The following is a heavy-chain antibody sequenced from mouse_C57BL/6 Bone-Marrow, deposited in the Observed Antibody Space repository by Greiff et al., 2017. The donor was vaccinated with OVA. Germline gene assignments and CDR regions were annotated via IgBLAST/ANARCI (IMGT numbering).Heavy chain of an antibody. CDR3: ARWGYGYPYYYAMDY. Sequence: QVQLQQPGTELVKPGASVKLSCKASGYTFTSYWMHWVKQRPGQGLEWIGNINPSNGGTNYNEKFKSKATLTVDKSSSTAYMQLSSLTSEDSAVYYCARWGYGYPYYYAMDYWGQGTSVTVSS. V-gene: IGHV1-53*01. D-gene: IGHD2-2*01. J-gene: IGHJ4*01. CDR2: INPSNGGT. CDR1: GYTFTSYW.